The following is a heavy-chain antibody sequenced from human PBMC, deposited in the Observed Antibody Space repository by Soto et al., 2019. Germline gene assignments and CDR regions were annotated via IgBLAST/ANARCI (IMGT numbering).Heavy chain of an antibody. CDR2: ISYDGSNK. V-gene: IGHV3-30*18. CDR3: AKEAGRLGYYYGMDV. D-gene: IGHD1-26*01. J-gene: IGHJ6*02. Sequence: VAVISYDGSNKYYADSVKGRFTISRDNSKNTLYLQMNSLRAEDTAVYYCAKEAGRLGYYYGMDVWGQGTTVTVSS.